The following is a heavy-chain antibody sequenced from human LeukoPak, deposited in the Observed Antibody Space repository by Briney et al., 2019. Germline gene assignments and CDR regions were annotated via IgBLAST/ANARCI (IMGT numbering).Heavy chain of an antibody. CDR1: GFTFTNTFSNYW. CDR3: AKDGRFYSTGYFIEY. D-gene: IGHD6-19*01. Sequence: GGSLRLSCAASGFTFTNTFSNYWMPWVRQAPGKGLELMANINEDGSKKYYVDSVKGRFTISRDNAKNSLFLQMNSLRAEDTAVYYCAKDGRFYSTGYFIEYWGQGTVVTVSS. J-gene: IGHJ4*02. CDR2: INEDGSKK. V-gene: IGHV3-7*01.